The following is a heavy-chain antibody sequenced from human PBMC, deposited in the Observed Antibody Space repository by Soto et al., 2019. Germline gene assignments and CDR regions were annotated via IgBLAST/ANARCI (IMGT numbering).Heavy chain of an antibody. CDR2: IYPGDSDT. CDR1: GYSVTNYW. V-gene: IGHV5-51*03. CDR3: ARAMVRGKNYYGVDV. Sequence: EVQLVQSGAEVKKPGESLKISCKGSGYSVTNYWIGWVRQMPGKGLEWMGIIYPGDSDTSYSPSFQGQVTISADKSLSAAYLQWSSLKASDTAIYYCARAMVRGKNYYGVDVWGQGTTVTVSS. J-gene: IGHJ6*02. D-gene: IGHD3-10*01.